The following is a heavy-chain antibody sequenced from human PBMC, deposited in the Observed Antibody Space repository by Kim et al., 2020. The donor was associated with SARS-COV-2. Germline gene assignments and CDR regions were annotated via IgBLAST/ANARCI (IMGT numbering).Heavy chain of an antibody. CDR1: GFTFSSYS. CDR2: ISSSSSTI. Sequence: GGSLRLSCAASGFTFSSYSMNWVRQAPGKGLEWVSYISSSSSTIYYADSVKGRFTISRDNAKNSLYLQMNSLRDEDTAVYYCARDPIVHSSSWFYYYYGMDVWGQGTTVTVSS. CDR3: ARDPIVHSSSWFYYYYGMDV. D-gene: IGHD6-13*01. V-gene: IGHV3-48*02. J-gene: IGHJ6*02.